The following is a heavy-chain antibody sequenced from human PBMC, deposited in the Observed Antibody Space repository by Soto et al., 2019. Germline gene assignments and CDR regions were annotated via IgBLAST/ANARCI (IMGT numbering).Heavy chain of an antibody. CDR2: IYNSGIT. V-gene: IGHV4-30-4*01. CDR3: ARGVTVFGLVSRFWFDP. D-gene: IGHD3-3*01. CDR1: GVSISSGDYS. J-gene: IGHJ5*02. Sequence: SETLSLTCTVSGVSISSGDYSWSLVRQSPGKGLEWIGHIYNSGITYYNPSLKSRVVISIDTSRNQFSLRLNSLTAADRAVYFCARGVTVFGLVSRFWFDPWGQGTVVTVAS.